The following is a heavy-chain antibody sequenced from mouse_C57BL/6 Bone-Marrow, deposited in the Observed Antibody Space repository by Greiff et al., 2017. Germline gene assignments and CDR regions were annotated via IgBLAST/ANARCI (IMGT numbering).Heavy chain of an antibody. D-gene: IGHD4-1*01. Sequence: EVKLEESGPGLVKPSQSLSLTCSVTGYSITSGYYWNWIRQFPGNKLEWMGYISYDGSNNYNPSLKNRTSITRDTSKNQFFLKLNSVTTEDTATYYCARDRTLTDDFDYWGQGTTLTVSS. CDR2: ISYDGSN. J-gene: IGHJ2*01. CDR3: ARDRTLTDDFDY. V-gene: IGHV3-6*01. CDR1: GYSITSGYY.